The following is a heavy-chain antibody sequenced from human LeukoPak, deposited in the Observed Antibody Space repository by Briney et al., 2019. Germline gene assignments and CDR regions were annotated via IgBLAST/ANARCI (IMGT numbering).Heavy chain of an antibody. Sequence: GGSLRLSCAASGFTFSSYEMNWVRQASGKGLEWVSYINSGGSTVYYADSVKGRFTISRDNAKNSLYLQMNSLRAEDTAVYYCARDRVYYYDSSGYYPPLADAFDIWGQGTMVTVSS. CDR1: GFTFSSYE. CDR3: ARDRVYYYDSSGYYPPLADAFDI. CDR2: INSGGSTV. J-gene: IGHJ3*02. V-gene: IGHV3-48*03. D-gene: IGHD3-22*01.